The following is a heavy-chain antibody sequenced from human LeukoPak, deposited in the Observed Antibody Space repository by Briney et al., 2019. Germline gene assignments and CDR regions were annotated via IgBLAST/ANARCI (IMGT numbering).Heavy chain of an antibody. CDR1: GFTFDDYT. CDR2: ISWDGGST. CDR3: AKGRSGWYFDY. V-gene: IGHV3-43*01. J-gene: IGHJ4*02. Sequence: GGSLRLSCAASGFTFDDYTMHWVRQAPGKGLEGVSLISWDGGSTYYADSVKGRFTISRDNIKNSLYLQMNSLRTEDTALYYCAKGRSGWYFDYWGQGTLVTVSS. D-gene: IGHD6-19*01.